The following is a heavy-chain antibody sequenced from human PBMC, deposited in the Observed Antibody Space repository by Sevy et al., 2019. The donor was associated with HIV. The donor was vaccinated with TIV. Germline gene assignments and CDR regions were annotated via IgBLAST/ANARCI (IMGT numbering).Heavy chain of an antibody. J-gene: IGHJ5*02. CDR3: TKEEWWRFDP. CDR2: INPDGSGQ. Sequence: GGSLRLSCAASGISFRGHYLTWVRQRPGEGLESVAKINPDGSGQYYLDSVRGRFVISRDDHQNSLFLHLNDMKFDDTVVYYCTKEEWWRFDPWGRGTLVTVSS. D-gene: IGHD2-8*01. CDR1: GISFRGHY. V-gene: IGHV3-7*04.